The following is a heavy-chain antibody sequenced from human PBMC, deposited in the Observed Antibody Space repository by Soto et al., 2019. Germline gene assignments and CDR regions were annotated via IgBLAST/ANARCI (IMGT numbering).Heavy chain of an antibody. J-gene: IGHJ6*03. CDR1: GFTFDAFA. V-gene: IGHV3-9*01. Sequence: DVQLVESGGGLVQPGRSLRLSCAASGFTFDAFAMLWVRQIPGKGLEWVSSISWNSRSIAYAHSVKGRFTISRDNARNSLYLQMNGLRAEDSALYYCAKADGDYYYYYMDVWGKGTTVTVSS. CDR3: AKADGDYYYYYMDV. CDR2: ISWNSRSI.